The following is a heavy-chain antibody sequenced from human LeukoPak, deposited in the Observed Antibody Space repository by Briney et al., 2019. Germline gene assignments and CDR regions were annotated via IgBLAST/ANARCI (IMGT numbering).Heavy chain of an antibody. CDR3: ARGGYYMDV. CDR1: GFSFISYS. J-gene: IGHJ6*03. V-gene: IGHV3-48*01. CDR2: ISSTSSSI. Sequence: PGGSLRLSCAASGFSFISYSMNWVRQAPGKGLEWVSYISSTSSSIYYADSVKGRFTISRDNAKNSLYLQMNSLRAEDTAVYYCARGGYYMDVWGKGTTVTISS.